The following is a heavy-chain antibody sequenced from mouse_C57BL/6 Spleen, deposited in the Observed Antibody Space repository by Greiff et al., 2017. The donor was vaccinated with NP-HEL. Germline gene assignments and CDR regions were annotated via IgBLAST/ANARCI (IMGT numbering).Heavy chain of an antibody. V-gene: IGHV1-69*01. CDR3: ARSLYYYEGAY. Sequence: QVQLQQPGAELVMPGASVKLSCKASGYTFTSYWMHWVKQRPGQGLEWIGEIDPSDSYTNYNQKFKGKSTLTVDKSSSTAYMQLSSLTSEDSAVYYCARSLYYYEGAYWGQGTLVTVSA. D-gene: IGHD1-1*01. CDR2: IDPSDSYT. CDR1: GYTFTSYW. J-gene: IGHJ3*01.